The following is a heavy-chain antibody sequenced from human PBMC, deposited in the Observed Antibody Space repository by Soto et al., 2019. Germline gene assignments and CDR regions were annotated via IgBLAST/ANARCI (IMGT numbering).Heavy chain of an antibody. D-gene: IGHD2-2*02. CDR2: IYYSGST. Sequence: SETLSLTCTVSGDSISSGGFYWSWIRQHPGKGLEWIGYIYYSGSTYYNPSLKSRVTMSVDTSKNQFSLKLTSVTAADTALYYCARIYRDCRSAKCYNFDYWGQGTLVTVSS. CDR1: GDSISSGGFY. CDR3: ARIYRDCRSAKCYNFDY. V-gene: IGHV4-31*03. J-gene: IGHJ4*02.